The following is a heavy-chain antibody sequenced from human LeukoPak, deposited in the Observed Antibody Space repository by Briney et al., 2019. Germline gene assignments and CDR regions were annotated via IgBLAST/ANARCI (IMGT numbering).Heavy chain of an antibody. CDR1: DDSITMYY. CDR2: VDHTGST. D-gene: IGHD3-22*01. V-gene: IGHV4-59*01. J-gene: IGHJ4*02. Sequence: PSETLSLTCTVSDDSITMYYWTWIRQPPGKGLEWIGYVDHTGSTNFNPSLNGRVSISRDTSKNLFSLRLRSVTAADTAVYFCARRPMYYYDSSGYYYEARRWVFDYWGQGTLVTVSS. CDR3: ARRPMYYYDSSGYYYEARRWVFDY.